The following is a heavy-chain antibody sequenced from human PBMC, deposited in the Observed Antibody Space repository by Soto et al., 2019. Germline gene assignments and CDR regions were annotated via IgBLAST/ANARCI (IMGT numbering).Heavy chain of an antibody. CDR3: ARGSSSWHDYYYYGMDV. V-gene: IGHV3-33*01. CDR1: GFTFSSYG. Sequence: QVQLEESGGGVVQPGRSLRLSCAASGFTFSSYGMHWVRQAPGKGLEWVAVIWYDGSNKYYADSVKGRFTISRDNSKNTLYLQMNSLRAEDTAVYYCARGSSSWHDYYYYGMDVWGQGTTVTVSS. D-gene: IGHD6-13*01. CDR2: IWYDGSNK. J-gene: IGHJ6*02.